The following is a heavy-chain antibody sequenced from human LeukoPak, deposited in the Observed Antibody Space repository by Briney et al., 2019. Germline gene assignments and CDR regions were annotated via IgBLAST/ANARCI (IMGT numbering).Heavy chain of an antibody. CDR1: GGSISSGGYY. CDR3: ARGPRMVYAEYYFDY. D-gene: IGHD2-8*01. CDR2: IYYSGST. V-gene: IGHV4-31*03. J-gene: IGHJ4*02. Sequence: SETLSLTCTVSGGSISSGGYYWSWIRQHPGTGLEWIGYIYYSGSTYYNPSLKSRVTISVDTSKNQFSLKLSSVTAADTAVYYCARGPRMVYAEYYFDYWGQGTLVTVSS.